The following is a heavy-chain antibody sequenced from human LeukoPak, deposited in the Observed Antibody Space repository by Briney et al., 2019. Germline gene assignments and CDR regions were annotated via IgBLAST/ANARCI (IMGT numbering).Heavy chain of an antibody. Sequence: GRSLRLSCAASGFTFSSYAMHWVRQAPGKGLEWVAVISYDGSNKYYADSVKGRFTISRDNSKNTLYLQMNSLRAEDTAVYFCARGNAHAFDIWGQGTMVTVSS. J-gene: IGHJ3*02. CDR1: GFTFSSYA. D-gene: IGHD1-1*01. CDR2: ISYDGSNK. V-gene: IGHV3-30-3*01. CDR3: ARGNAHAFDI.